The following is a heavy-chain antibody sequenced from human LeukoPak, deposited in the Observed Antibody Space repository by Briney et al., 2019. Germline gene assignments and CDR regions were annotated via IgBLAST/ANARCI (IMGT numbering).Heavy chain of an antibody. D-gene: IGHD1-7*01. Sequence: PGGSLRLSCAASGFTFSSNYIAWVRQAPGKGVEWVSFFYRGGITYYTDSVKGRFTISRDNSKNTLYLQMNSLRAEDTAMYYCARDRGTNWFDPWGQGTLVTVSS. CDR2: FYRGGIT. J-gene: IGHJ5*02. CDR3: ARDRGTNWFDP. CDR1: GFTFSSNY. V-gene: IGHV3-66*01.